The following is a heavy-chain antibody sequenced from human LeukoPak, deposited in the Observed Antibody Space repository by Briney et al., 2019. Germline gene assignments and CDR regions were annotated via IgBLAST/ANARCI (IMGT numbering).Heavy chain of an antibody. D-gene: IGHD3-3*01. Sequence: GGSLRLSCAASGFRFRNYFMSWVRQAPGKGVEWVASIKNDGSEIYYVDSVRGRYTISRDNTKNSLYLQMSSLRAGDTAVYYCATDRGWRTSGYYLYYFEYWGQGTLVTFSS. J-gene: IGHJ4*02. V-gene: IGHV3-7*01. CDR2: IKNDGSEI. CDR3: ATDRGWRTSGYYLYYFEY. CDR1: GFRFRNYF.